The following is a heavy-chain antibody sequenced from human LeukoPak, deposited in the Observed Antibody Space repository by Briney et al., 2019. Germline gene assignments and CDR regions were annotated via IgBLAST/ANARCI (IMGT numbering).Heavy chain of an antibody. J-gene: IGHJ3*02. CDR2: ISAYNGNT. CDR3: ARVGYYDSSGYYYAFDI. Sequence: ASVKVSCKASGYTFTSYGISWVRQAPGQGLEWMGWISAYNGNTNYAQKLQGRVTMTTDTSTSTAYMELSSLRSEDTAVYYCARVGYYDSSGYYYAFDIWGQGTMVTVSS. V-gene: IGHV1-18*01. CDR1: GYTFTSYG. D-gene: IGHD3-22*01.